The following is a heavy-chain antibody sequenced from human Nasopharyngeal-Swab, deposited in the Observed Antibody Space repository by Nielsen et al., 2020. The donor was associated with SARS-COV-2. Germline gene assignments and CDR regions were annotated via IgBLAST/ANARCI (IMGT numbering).Heavy chain of an antibody. J-gene: IGHJ4*02. V-gene: IGHV5-51*01. CDR3: ARRYSSSWMFDY. CDR1: GYSFTSYW. Sequence: KVSCKGSGYSFTSYWIGWVRQMPGKGLEWMGIIYPGDSDTRYSPSFQGQVAISADKSISTAYLQWSSLKASDTAMYYCARRYSSSWMFDYWGQGTLVTVSS. CDR2: IYPGDSDT. D-gene: IGHD6-13*01.